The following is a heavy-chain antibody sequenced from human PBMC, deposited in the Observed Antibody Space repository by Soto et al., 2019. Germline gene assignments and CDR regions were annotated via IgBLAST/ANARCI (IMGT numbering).Heavy chain of an antibody. V-gene: IGHV3-23*01. Sequence: EVQLLESGGGLVQPGGSLRLSCAASGFTFSSYAMSWVRQAPGKGLEWVSAISGSGGSTYYADSVKGRFTISRDNSKNTLYLQMNSLRAEDTAVYYCAKDHSITMVRGVPLRAGWFDPWGQGTLVTVSS. CDR1: GFTFSSYA. D-gene: IGHD3-10*01. J-gene: IGHJ5*02. CDR2: ISGSGGST. CDR3: AKDHSITMVRGVPLRAGWFDP.